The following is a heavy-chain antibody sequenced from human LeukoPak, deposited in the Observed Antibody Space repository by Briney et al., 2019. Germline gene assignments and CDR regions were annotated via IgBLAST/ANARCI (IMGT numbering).Heavy chain of an antibody. CDR3: ARHEEQLGWFDP. D-gene: IGHD6-13*01. J-gene: IGHJ5*02. CDR1: GGSISSYY. Sequence: SETLSLTCTVSGGSISSYYWSWIRQPPGKGLEWIGYIYTSGSTNYNPSLESRVTISVDTSKNQFSLKLSSVTAADTAVYYCARHEEQLGWFDPWGQGTLVTVSS. V-gene: IGHV4-4*09. CDR2: IYTSGST.